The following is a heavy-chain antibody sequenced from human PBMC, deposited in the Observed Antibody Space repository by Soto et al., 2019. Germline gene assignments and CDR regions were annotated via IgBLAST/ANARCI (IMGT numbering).Heavy chain of an antibody. D-gene: IGHD5-18*01. Sequence: GASVKVSCKASGYTFTSYYMHWVRQAPGQGLEWMEIINPSGGSTSYAQKFQGRVTMTRDTSTSTVYMELSSLRSEDTAVYYCARVYPSDTRYGYVGNNWFDPWGQGTLVTVSS. J-gene: IGHJ5*02. CDR3: ARVYPSDTRYGYVGNNWFDP. V-gene: IGHV1-46*03. CDR1: GYTFTSYY. CDR2: INPSGGST.